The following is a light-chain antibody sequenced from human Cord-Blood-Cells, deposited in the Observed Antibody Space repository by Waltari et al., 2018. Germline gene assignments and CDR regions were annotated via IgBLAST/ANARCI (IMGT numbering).Light chain of an antibody. CDR3: CSYAGSSTVV. Sequence: QSALPQPASVSGSPGQSLTISCTGTSSDFGGYNLFSWYQQHPGKAPKLMIYEVSKRPSGGSNRFSGSKSGNTASLTISGLQAEDEADYYCCSYAGSSTVVFGGGTKLTVL. V-gene: IGLV2-23*02. CDR2: EVS. J-gene: IGLJ2*01. CDR1: SSDFGGYNL.